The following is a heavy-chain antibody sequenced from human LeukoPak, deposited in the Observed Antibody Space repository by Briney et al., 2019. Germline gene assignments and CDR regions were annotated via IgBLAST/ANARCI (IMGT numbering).Heavy chain of an antibody. CDR1: GYTFTSYY. J-gene: IGHJ4*02. D-gene: IGHD6-19*01. CDR3: ARADIRAIASSGWYGFDY. V-gene: IGHV1-46*01. CDR2: INPSGGST. Sequence: GASVKVSCKASGYTFTSYYMHWVRQAPGQGLEWMGLINPSGGSTSYAQKFQGRVTMTRDTSTNTVYMELRSLRSDDTAVYYCARADIRAIASSGWYGFDYWGQGALVTVSS.